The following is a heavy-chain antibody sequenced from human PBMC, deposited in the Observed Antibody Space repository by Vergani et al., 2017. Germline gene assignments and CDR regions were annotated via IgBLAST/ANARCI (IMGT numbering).Heavy chain of an antibody. D-gene: IGHD1-1*01. CDR2: ISYDGTQK. V-gene: IGHV3-30*03. CDR1: GFTSSYYG. CDR3: ATKSCGTPGCQIGYFRE. Sequence: QVHLVESGGGVVQPGRSLRLSCVVSGFTSSYYGMHWVLQAPGKELEWVAVISYDGTQKYYADSVKGRFTISRDNSKSTLYLQMNSLRTEDTAVYYCATKSCGTPGCQIGYFREWGQGTLVTVSS. J-gene: IGHJ1*01.